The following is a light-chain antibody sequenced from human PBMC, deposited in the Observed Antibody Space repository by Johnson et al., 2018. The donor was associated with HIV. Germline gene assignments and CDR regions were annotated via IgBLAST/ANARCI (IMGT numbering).Light chain of an antibody. V-gene: IGLV1-51*02. CDR3: ATWDSSLSPRGV. CDR2: ENN. J-gene: IGLJ1*01. Sequence: QSVLTQPPSVSAAPGQKVTISCSGSSSNIRNNYVSWFQHLPGAAPKLLIYENNKRPSGIPDRFSGSKYGTSATLGITGLQTGDEAAYYCATWDSSLSPRGVFGTGTKVTVL. CDR1: SSNIRNNY.